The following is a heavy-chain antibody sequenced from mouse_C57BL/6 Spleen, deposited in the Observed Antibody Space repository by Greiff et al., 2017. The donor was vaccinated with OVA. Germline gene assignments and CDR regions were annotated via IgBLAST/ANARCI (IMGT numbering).Heavy chain of an antibody. CDR3: ARDAGDYAMDY. J-gene: IGHJ4*01. V-gene: IGHV7-1*01. CDR2: SRNKANDYTT. CDR1: GFTFSDFY. Sequence: DVQLVESGGGLVQSGRSLRLSCATSGFTFSDFYMEWVRQAPGKGLEWIAASRNKANDYTTEYSASVKGRFIVSRDTSQSILYLQMNALRAEDTAICYCARDAGDYAMDYWGQGTSVTVSS.